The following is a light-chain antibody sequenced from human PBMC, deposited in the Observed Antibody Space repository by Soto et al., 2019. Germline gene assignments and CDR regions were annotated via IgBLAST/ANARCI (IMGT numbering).Light chain of an antibody. Sequence: QSVLTQPASVSGSPGQSITISCTGTSSDVGGYNYVSWDQQHPGKAPKLMIYEVSNRPSGVSNRFSGSKSGNTASLTISGLQAEDEADYYCSSYTSSSIDYVFGTGTKLTAL. CDR2: EVS. V-gene: IGLV2-14*01. J-gene: IGLJ1*01. CDR1: SSDVGGYNY. CDR3: SSYTSSSIDYV.